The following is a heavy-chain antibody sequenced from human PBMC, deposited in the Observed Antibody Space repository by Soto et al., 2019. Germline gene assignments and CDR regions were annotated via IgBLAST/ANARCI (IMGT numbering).Heavy chain of an antibody. J-gene: IGHJ5*01. V-gene: IGHV1-18*04. CDR3: ARGYQMVWFDP. Sequence: ASVKVSCKASGYTFTSYGISWVRQAPGQGLEWMGWISAYNGNTNYAQKLQGRVTMTTDTSTSTAYMELRSLSSDDTVVYDCARGYQMVWFDPWGQGTRVTVSS. D-gene: IGHD2-2*01. CDR2: ISAYNGNT. CDR1: GYTFTSYG.